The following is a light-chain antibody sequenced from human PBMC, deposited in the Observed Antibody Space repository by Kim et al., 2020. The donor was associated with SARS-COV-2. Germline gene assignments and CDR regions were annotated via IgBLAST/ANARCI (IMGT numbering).Light chain of an antibody. Sequence: IQLTQSPSSLSASVGDRVTMTCRASQGMSSYLAWYQQKPGKAPKLLIYPASTLQSGVPSRFSGSGSGRDFTLTISSLQPEDFATYYCQQSSSFGGGTKVEIK. CDR2: PAS. V-gene: IGKV1-9*01. J-gene: IGKJ4*01. CDR1: QGMSSY. CDR3: QQSSS.